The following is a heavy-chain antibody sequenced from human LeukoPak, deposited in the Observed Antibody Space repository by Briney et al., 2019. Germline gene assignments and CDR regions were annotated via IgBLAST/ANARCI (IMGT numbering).Heavy chain of an antibody. J-gene: IGHJ4*02. V-gene: IGHV3-23*01. D-gene: IGHD2-2*01. CDR1: GFTFSSYA. Sequence: GGSLRLSCAAPGFTFSSYAMSWVRQAPGKGLEWVSAISGSGGSTYYADSVKGRFTISRDNSKNTLYLQMNSLRAEDTAVYYCAKDDIVVVPAANPHDYWGQGTLVTVSS. CDR3: AKDDIVVVPAANPHDY. CDR2: ISGSGGST.